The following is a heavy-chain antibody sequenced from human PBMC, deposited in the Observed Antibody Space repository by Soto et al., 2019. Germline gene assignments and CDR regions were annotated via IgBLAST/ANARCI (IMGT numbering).Heavy chain of an antibody. CDR1: GFTFSSYS. V-gene: IGHV3-21*01. Sequence: GGSLRLSCAASGFTFSSYSMNWVRQAPGKGLEWVSSISSSSSYIYYADSAKGRFTISRDNAKNSLYLQMNSLRAEDTAVYYCARDGYYYDSSGPGAFDIWGQGTMVTVSS. CDR2: ISSSSSYI. CDR3: ARDGYYYDSSGPGAFDI. D-gene: IGHD3-22*01. J-gene: IGHJ3*02.